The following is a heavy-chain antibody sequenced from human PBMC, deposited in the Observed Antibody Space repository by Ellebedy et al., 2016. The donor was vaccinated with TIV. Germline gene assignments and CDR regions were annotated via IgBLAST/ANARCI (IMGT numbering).Heavy chain of an antibody. V-gene: IGHV3-33*01. CDR3: ARPMTTVTSSAEFDY. D-gene: IGHD4-11*01. J-gene: IGHJ4*02. CDR2: IWYDGRNK. Sequence: PGGSLRLSCAASGFTFSSYGMHWVRQAPGKGLEWVAVIWYDGRNKFYADPVKGRFTISRDNSKNTLYLQMNSLRAEDTAVYYCARPMTTVTSSAEFDYWGQGTLVTVSS. CDR1: GFTFSSYG.